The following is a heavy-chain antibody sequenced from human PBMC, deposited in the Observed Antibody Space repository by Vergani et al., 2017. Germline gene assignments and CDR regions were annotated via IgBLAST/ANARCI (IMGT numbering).Heavy chain of an antibody. J-gene: IGHJ4*02. CDR1: GFTFSNAW. D-gene: IGHD3-22*01. V-gene: IGHV3-15*01. CDR2: IKSKTDGGTT. Sequence: EVQLLESGGGLVKPGGSLRLSCAASGFTFSNAWMSWVRQAPGKGLEWVGRIKSKTDGGTTDYAAPVKGRFTISRDDSKNTLYLQMNSLKTEDTAVYYCTTDYFYDSSGYYALDYWGQGTLVTVSS. CDR3: TTDYFYDSSGYYALDY.